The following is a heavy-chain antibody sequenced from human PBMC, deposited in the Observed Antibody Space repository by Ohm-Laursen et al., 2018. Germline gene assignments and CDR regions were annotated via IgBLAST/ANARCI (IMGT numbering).Heavy chain of an antibody. J-gene: IGHJ5*02. CDR3: AKHGRGVGATNWFDP. CDR1: GFTFSYYA. Sequence: SLRLSCTASGFTFSYYAMSWVRQAPGKGLEWVSASGGNGDGTYYADSVKGRFTISRDNSKNTLYLQMNSLRTEDTAVYYCAKHGRGVGATNWFDPWGQGTLVTVSS. D-gene: IGHD1-26*01. CDR2: SGGNGDGT. V-gene: IGHV3-23*01.